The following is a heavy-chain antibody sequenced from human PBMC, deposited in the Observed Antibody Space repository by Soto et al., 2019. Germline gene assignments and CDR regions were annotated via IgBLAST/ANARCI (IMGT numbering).Heavy chain of an antibody. D-gene: IGHD2-21*01. V-gene: IGHV3-33*06. J-gene: IGHJ4*02. CDR1: GFSFTTYG. Sequence: QVQLVESGGGVVQPGRSLRLSCAASGFSFTTYGMHWVRQAPGEGLEWVAVIWYDGNNKYYADSVKGRFTISRDTSKNRLNRQMNGLGAEDRVLYYCAKDRGGGAVVPDYWGQGTLVTVSS. CDR2: IWYDGNNK. CDR3: AKDRGGGAVVPDY.